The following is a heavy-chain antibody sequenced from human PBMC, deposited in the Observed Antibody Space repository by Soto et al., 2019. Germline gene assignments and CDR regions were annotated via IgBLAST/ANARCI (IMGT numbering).Heavy chain of an antibody. Sequence: QVQLVESGEDVVQPGRSLRLSCAASGFIFSTYVMHWVRQAPGKGLEWVALISKEGNKQYADSVKDRFTVSRDNSKXNLNLETNSLRVEDTATYYCATEDESSGHAGTFQHWGQGTLVSVSP. CDR3: ATEDESSGHAGTFQH. CDR1: GFIFSTYV. CDR2: ISKEGNK. J-gene: IGHJ1*01. V-gene: IGHV3-30-3*01. D-gene: IGHD3-22*01.